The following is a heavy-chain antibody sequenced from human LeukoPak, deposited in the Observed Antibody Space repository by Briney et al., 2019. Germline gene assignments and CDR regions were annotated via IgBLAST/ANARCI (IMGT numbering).Heavy chain of an antibody. D-gene: IGHD3-3*01. CDR2: IWYDGSNK. V-gene: IGHV3-33*01. J-gene: IGHJ5*02. CDR3: ARGIQSDFWSGYYS. Sequence: GRSLRLSCAASGFTFSNYGMHWVRQAPGKGLEWVAVIWYDGSNKYYADSVKGRFTISRDNSKNTLYLQMNSLRAEDTAVYYCARGIQSDFWSGYYSWGQGTLVTVSS. CDR1: GFTFSNYG.